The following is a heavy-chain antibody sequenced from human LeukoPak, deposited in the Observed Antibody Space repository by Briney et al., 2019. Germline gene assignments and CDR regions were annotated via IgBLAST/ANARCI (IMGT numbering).Heavy chain of an antibody. CDR1: GFSLSTSGVA. V-gene: IGHV2-5*01. D-gene: IGHD6-19*01. Sequence: SGPTLVNPTQTLTLTRTFSGFSLSTSGVAVGWIRQPPGKALEWLALIYWNDDKRYSPSLKSRLTITKDPSKNQVVLTMTNMDPVDTATYYCAHSSYSSGWYWGGAYYYGMDVWGQGTTVTVSS. CDR3: AHSSYSSGWYWGGAYYYGMDV. J-gene: IGHJ6*02. CDR2: IYWNDDK.